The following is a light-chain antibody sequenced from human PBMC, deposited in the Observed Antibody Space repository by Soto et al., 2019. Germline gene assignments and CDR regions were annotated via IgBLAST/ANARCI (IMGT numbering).Light chain of an antibody. CDR2: AGS. J-gene: IGKJ4*01. V-gene: IGKV1-17*03. Sequence: DIQMTQSPSAMSASVGDRVTITCRASQGIGNYLAWFQQKPGKAPRRLIYAGSTLQSGVPSRVSGRGSGTEFTLTISSLQPEDFATYYCQQLNRYPLTFGRGTKVDIK. CDR1: QGIGNY. CDR3: QQLNRYPLT.